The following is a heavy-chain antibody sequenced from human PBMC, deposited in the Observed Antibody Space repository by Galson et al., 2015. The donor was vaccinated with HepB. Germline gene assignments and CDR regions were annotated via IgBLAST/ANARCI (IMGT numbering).Heavy chain of an antibody. CDR1: GGSFNNYY. CDR2: INHIGST. J-gene: IGHJ6*02. V-gene: IGHV4-34*01. CDR3: ARGFLTGYSFGDYYGLDV. Sequence: ETLSLTCAFHGGSFNNYYWVWIRQSPGKGLERIGEINHIGSTNENPALKGRLSLSVDTAKNHFSLNLDSVTAADTAVYFCARGFLTGYSFGDYYGLDVWGQGTSVIV. D-gene: IGHD5-18*01.